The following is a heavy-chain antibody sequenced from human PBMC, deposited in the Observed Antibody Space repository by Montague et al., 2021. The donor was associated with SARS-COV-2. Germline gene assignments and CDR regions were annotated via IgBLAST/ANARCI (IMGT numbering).Heavy chain of an antibody. CDR3: ARGSEYYYHPFDY. J-gene: IGHJ4*01. Sequence: TNGDTTYNPSLKSRLTMSVDTSERQFSPKMTSVSAADTAIYYCARGSEYYYHPFDYCGHGNLVTVSS. CDR2: TNGDT. V-gene: IGHV4-4*07. D-gene: IGHD2/OR15-2a*01.